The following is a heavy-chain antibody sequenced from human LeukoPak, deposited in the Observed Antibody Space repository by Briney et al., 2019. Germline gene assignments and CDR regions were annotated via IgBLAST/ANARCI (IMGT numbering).Heavy chain of an antibody. Sequence: GGSLRLSCAASGFTLSNYAMSWVRQAPGKGPKWVSSISSSSSYIYYADSVKGRFTISRDNAKNSLYLQMNRLRAEDTAVYYCARPLFSGWRDDAFDIWGQGTMVTVSS. D-gene: IGHD6-19*01. J-gene: IGHJ3*02. CDR3: ARPLFSGWRDDAFDI. CDR2: ISSSSSYI. V-gene: IGHV3-21*01. CDR1: GFTLSNYA.